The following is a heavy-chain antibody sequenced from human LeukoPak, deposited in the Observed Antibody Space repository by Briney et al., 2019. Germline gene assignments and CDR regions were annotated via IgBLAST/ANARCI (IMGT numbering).Heavy chain of an antibody. J-gene: IGHJ5*02. CDR3: ARQKSRIPSKNNWFDP. Sequence: PSETLSLTCAVYGGSFSGYYWSWIRQPPGKGLEWIGEINHSGSTNYNPSLKSRVTISVDTSKNQFSLKLSSVTAADTAVYYCARQKSRIPSKNNWFDPWGQGTLVTVSS. CDR2: INHSGST. V-gene: IGHV4-34*01. CDR1: GGSFSGYY. D-gene: IGHD2-15*01.